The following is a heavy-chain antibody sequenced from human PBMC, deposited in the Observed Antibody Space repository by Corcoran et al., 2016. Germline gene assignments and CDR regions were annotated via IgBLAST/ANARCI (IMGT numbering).Heavy chain of an antibody. CDR2: IIPIFGTA. CDR1: GGTFSSYA. D-gene: IGHD7-27*01. CDR3: ASSPTLGGMVV. V-gene: IGHV1-69*01. J-gene: IGHJ6*02. Sequence: QVQLVQSGAEVKKPGSSVKVSCKASGGTFSSYAINWVRQAPGQGLEWMGGIIPIFGTANFAQKFQGRDTITADEPTGTAYMELRSLRSDSTAGYYWASSPTLGGMVVWGQGTTVTVSS.